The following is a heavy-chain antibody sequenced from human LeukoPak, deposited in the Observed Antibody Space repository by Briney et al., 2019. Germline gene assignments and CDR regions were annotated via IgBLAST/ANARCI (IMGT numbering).Heavy chain of an antibody. CDR1: GGSISSSSYY. CDR2: IYYSGST. Sequence: PSETLSLTCTVSGGSISSSSYYWGWIRQPPGKGLEWIGSIYYSGSTYYNPSLKSRVTISVDTSKNQFSLKLSSVTAADTAVYYCARALGSSGYYLYSEYFQHWGQGTLVTVSS. V-gene: IGHV4-39*07. D-gene: IGHD3-22*01. J-gene: IGHJ1*01. CDR3: ARALGSSGYYLYSEYFQH.